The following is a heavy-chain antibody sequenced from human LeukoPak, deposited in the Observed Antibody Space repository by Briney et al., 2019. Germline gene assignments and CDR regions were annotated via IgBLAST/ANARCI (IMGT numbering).Heavy chain of an antibody. V-gene: IGHV3-7*01. J-gene: IGHJ4*02. CDR2: IKQDGSEK. CDR1: GFTFSSYW. Sequence: PGGSLRLSCAASGFTFSSYWMSWVRQAPGKGLEWVANIKQDGSEKYYVDSVKGRFTISRDNAKNSLYLQMNSLRAEDTAVYYCASEGASSGWYRSDDYWGQGTLVTVSS. CDR3: ASEGASSGWYRSDDY. D-gene: IGHD6-19*01.